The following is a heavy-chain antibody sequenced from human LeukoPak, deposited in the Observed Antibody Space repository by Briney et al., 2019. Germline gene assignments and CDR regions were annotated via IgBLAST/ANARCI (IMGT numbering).Heavy chain of an antibody. CDR2: ISDTGDST. CDR1: GFTFSSYE. J-gene: IGHJ4*02. CDR3: ATGAYCDH. V-gene: IGHV3-23*01. Sequence: GGSLRLSCAASGFTFSSYEMTWVRQAPGKGLEWVSTISDTGDSTYYADSVKGRFTISRDNSESTLYLQMNGLRAEDTAIYFCATGAYCDHWGQGTLVTVSS.